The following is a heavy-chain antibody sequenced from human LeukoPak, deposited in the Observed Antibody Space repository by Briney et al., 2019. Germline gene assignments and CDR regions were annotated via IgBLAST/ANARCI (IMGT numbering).Heavy chain of an antibody. CDR1: GFTFSGSA. J-gene: IGHJ6*02. Sequence: GGSLRLSCAASGFTFSGSAIHWVRQASGKGLEWVGRIRSKANSYATAYAASVKGRFTISRDDSKNTAYLQMNSLKTEDTAVYYCTRRTPGYYGMDVWGQGTTVTVSS. V-gene: IGHV3-73*01. CDR2: IRSKANSYAT. CDR3: TRRTPGYYGMDV.